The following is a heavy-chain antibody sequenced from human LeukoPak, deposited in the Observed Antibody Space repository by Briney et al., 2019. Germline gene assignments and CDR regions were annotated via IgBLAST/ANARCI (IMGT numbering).Heavy chain of an antibody. Sequence: ASVKVSCKASGYTCTSYAMHWVRQAPGQRLEWMGWINAGNGNTKYSQKFQGRVTITRDTSASTAYMELSSLRSEDTAVYYCARDLGYTSIAARSFDYWGQGTLVTVSS. CDR1: GYTCTSYA. D-gene: IGHD3-16*02. CDR2: INAGNGNT. J-gene: IGHJ4*02. CDR3: ARDLGYTSIAARSFDY. V-gene: IGHV1-3*01.